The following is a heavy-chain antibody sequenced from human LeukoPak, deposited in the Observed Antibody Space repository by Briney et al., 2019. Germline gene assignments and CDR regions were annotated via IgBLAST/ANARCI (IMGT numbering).Heavy chain of an antibody. CDR2: ISGSVGST. CDR1: GFTFSSYA. D-gene: IGHD3-3*01. CDR3: EKDYMSITMFRVVIIDPPDYYYMDV. J-gene: IGHJ6*03. Sequence: AGSLRLSCAASGFTFSSYAMSWVRQAPGKGLEWVSAISGSVGSTYYADSVKGRFTISRDNSKNTLYLQMNSLRAEDTAVYYCEKDYMSITMFRVVIIDPPDYYYMDVWGRGTTVTVSS. V-gene: IGHV3-23*01.